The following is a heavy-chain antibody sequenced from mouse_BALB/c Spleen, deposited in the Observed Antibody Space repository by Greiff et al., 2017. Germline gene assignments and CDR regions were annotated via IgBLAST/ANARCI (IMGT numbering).Heavy chain of an antibody. D-gene: IGHD1-1*01. V-gene: IGHV5-15*02. Sequence: EVKLMESGGGLVQPGGSRKLSCAASGFTFSDYGMAWVRQAPGKGPEWVAFISNLAYSIYYADTVTGRFTISRENAKNTLYLEMSSLRSEDTAMYYCARGDGSDWYFDVWGAGTTVTVSS. J-gene: IGHJ1*01. CDR1: GFTFSDYG. CDR3: ARGDGSDWYFDV. CDR2: ISNLAYSI.